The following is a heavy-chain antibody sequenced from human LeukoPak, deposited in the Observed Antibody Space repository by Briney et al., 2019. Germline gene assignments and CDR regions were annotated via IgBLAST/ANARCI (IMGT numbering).Heavy chain of an antibody. CDR3: ARVSTVTTSDFDY. CDR1: GYTFTSYA. J-gene: IGHJ4*02. Sequence: ASVKVSCKASGYTFTSYAMHWVRQAPGQRLEWMGWINAGNGNTKYSQKFQGRVTITRDTSASTAYMELSSLRSEDTAVYYCARVSTVTTSDFDYWGQGTLVTVSS. D-gene: IGHD4-17*01. CDR2: INAGNGNT. V-gene: IGHV1-3*01.